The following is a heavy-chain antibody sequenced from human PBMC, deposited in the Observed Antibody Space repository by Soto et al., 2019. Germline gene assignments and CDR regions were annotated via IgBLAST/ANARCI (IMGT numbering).Heavy chain of an antibody. Sequence: ASVKVSCKASGYTFTSYGISWVRQAPGQGLEWMGWISAYNGNTNYAQKLQGRVTMTTDTSTSTAYMELRSLRSDDTAVYYCARETSGTAADRRRFDYWGQGTLVTVSS. J-gene: IGHJ4*02. CDR3: ARETSGTAADRRRFDY. V-gene: IGHV1-18*01. CDR2: ISAYNGNT. CDR1: GYTFTSYG. D-gene: IGHD1-26*01.